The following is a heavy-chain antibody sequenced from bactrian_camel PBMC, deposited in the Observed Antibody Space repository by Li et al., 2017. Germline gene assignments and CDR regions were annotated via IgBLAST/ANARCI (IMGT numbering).Heavy chain of an antibody. V-gene: IGHV3S40*01. CDR1: GFTFRSYA. CDR2: INSGGGST. J-gene: IGHJ4*01. Sequence: VQLVESGGALVQPGGSLRLSCAASGFTFRSYAMSWVRQAPGKGLEWVSAINSGGGSTYYADSVKGRFTISRDNAKNTMYLQMNNLRPEDTAMYYCVASFLFCYQNDYDRARGRADYNFKGQGTQVTVS. D-gene: IGHD4*01.